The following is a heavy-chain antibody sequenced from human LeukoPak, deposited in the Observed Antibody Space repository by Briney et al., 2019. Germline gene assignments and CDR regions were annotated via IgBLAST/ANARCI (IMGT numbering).Heavy chain of an antibody. Sequence: PSETLSLTCTVSGGSISSGGYYWSWIRQHPGKGLEWIGYIYYGGSTYYNPSLKSRVTISVDTSKNQFSLKLSSVTAADTAVYYCARDAGGYYGSGSYYLPFDYWGQGTLVTVSS. D-gene: IGHD3-10*01. CDR1: GGSISSGGYY. J-gene: IGHJ4*02. CDR2: IYYGGST. CDR3: ARDAGGYYGSGSYYLPFDY. V-gene: IGHV4-31*03.